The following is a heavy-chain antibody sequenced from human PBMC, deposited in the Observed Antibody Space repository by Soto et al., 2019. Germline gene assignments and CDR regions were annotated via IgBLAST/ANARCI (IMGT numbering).Heavy chain of an antibody. Sequence: PSETLSLTCTVAGGSISSGCDYWSWIRQHPGKGLEWIGYIYYSGSTNYNPSLKSRVTISVDTSKNQFSLKLSSVTAADTAVYYCARDYFDYWGQGTLVTVSS. V-gene: IGHV4-61*01. CDR2: IYYSGST. CDR1: GGSISSGCDY. J-gene: IGHJ4*02. CDR3: ARDYFDY.